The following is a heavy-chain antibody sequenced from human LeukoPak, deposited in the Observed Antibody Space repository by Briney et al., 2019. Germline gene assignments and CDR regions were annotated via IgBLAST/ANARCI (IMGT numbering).Heavy chain of an antibody. Sequence: GGSQRLSCAASGFIFRNYAMHWVRQAPGKGLEYVSAISSSGDNTYYGDSVKGRFTISRDNSKNTLSLQMSSLRVEDTAVYYCVREERGLAIDYWGQGTLVTVSS. D-gene: IGHD5-12*01. V-gene: IGHV3-64*02. CDR2: ISSSGDNT. J-gene: IGHJ4*02. CDR1: GFIFRNYA. CDR3: VREERGLAIDY.